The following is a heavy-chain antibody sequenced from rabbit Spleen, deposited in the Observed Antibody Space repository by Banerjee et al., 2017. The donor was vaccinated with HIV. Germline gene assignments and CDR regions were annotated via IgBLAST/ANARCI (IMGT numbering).Heavy chain of an antibody. CDR2: IDTSSVNT. J-gene: IGHJ4*01. V-gene: IGHV1S45*01. CDR3: ARGSATMTMVITGYYLGL. D-gene: IGHD2-1*01. CDR1: GVSFSSSYY. Sequence: QEQLEESGGGLVKPEGSLTLTCKASGVSFSSSYYMCWVRQAPGKGLELIACIDTSSVNTADATWAKGRFTISKTSSTTMTLQMTSLTAADTATYFCARGSATMTMVITGYYLGLWGPGTLVTVS.